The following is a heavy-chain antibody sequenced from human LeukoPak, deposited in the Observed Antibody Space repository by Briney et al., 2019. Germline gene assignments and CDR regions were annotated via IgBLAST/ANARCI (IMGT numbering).Heavy chain of an antibody. V-gene: IGHV1-24*01. CDR2: FDPEDGET. CDR3: ATDLMVRGDAEDPGGY. D-gene: IGHD3-10*01. Sequence: ASVKVSCKVSGYALTELSMHWVRQAPGKGLEWMGGFDPEDGETIYAQKLQGRVTMTEDTSTDTAYMELSSLRSEDTAVYYCATDLMVRGDAEDPGGYWGQGTLVTVSS. J-gene: IGHJ4*02. CDR1: GYALTELS.